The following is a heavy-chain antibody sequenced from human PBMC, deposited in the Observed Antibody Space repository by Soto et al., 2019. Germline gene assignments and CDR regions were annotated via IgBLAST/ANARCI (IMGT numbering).Heavy chain of an antibody. J-gene: IGHJ4*02. CDR3: ARESRRYYSSSSRFNY. CDR1: GFTFSSYW. V-gene: IGHV3-7*01. D-gene: IGHD6-6*01. Sequence: GGSLRLSCAASGFTFSSYWMSWVRQAPGKGLEWVANIKQDGSEKYYVDSVKGRFTISRDNAKNSLYLQMNSLRAEDTAVYYCARESRRYYSSSSRFNYWGQGTLVTVSS. CDR2: IKQDGSEK.